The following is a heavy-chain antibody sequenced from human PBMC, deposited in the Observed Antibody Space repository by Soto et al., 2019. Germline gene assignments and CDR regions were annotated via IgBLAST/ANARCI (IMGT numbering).Heavy chain of an antibody. J-gene: IGHJ4*02. CDR2: IKSKTDGGTT. CDR1: GFTFSNAW. CDR3: TTYTPSAAGMFDY. V-gene: IGHV3-15*01. D-gene: IGHD6-13*01. Sequence: GGSLRLSCAASGFTFSNAWMNWVRQAPGKGLEWVGRIKSKTDGGTTDYAAPVKGRFTISRDDSKNTLYLQMNSLKTEDTAVYYCTTYTPSAAGMFDYWGQGTLVTVSS.